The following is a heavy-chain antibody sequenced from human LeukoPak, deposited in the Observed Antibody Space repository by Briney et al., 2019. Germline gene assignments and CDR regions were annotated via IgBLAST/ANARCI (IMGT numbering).Heavy chain of an antibody. V-gene: IGHV4-38-2*02. CDR1: GYSISSGYY. CDR3: ASPAMAFIDQGRYNYYYYMDV. CDR2: IYHSGST. Sequence: SETLSLTCTVSGYSISSGYYWGWIRQPPGKGLEWIGSIYHSGSTYYNPSLKSRVAISVDTSKNQFSLKLSSVTAADTAVYYCASPAMAFIDQGRYNYYYYMDVWGKGTTVTVSS. D-gene: IGHD5-18*01. J-gene: IGHJ6*03.